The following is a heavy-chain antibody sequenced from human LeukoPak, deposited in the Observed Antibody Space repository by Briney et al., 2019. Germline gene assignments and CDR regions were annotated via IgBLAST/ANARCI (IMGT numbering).Heavy chain of an antibody. V-gene: IGHV3-7*01. J-gene: IGHJ5*02. CDR1: GFTFSSCW. Sequence: GGSLRLSCAASGFTFSSCWMNWVRQAPGKGLEWVANIKQDGSEKKYVDSVKGRFTISRDNAKNSLYLQMNSLRAEDTAVYYCMTASRSSSWPPPTWGQGTLVTVSS. CDR2: IKQDGSEK. CDR3: MTASRSSSWPPPT. D-gene: IGHD6-13*01.